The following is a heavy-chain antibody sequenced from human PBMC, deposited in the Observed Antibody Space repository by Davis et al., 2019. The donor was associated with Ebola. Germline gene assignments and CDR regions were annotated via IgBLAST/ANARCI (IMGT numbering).Heavy chain of an antibody. Sequence: PGGSLRLSCAASGFTFDDYAMHWVRQAPGKGLEWVSGISWNSGSIGYADSVKGRFTISRDNAKNSLYLQMNSLRAEDTALYYCAKDIGDYGANRGQHFDYWGQGTLATVSS. J-gene: IGHJ4*02. V-gene: IGHV3-9*01. CDR2: ISWNSGSI. D-gene: IGHD4-17*01. CDR3: AKDIGDYGANRGQHFDY. CDR1: GFTFDDYA.